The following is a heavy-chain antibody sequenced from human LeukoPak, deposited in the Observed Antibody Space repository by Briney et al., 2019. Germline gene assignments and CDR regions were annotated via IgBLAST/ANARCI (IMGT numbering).Heavy chain of an antibody. J-gene: IGHJ6*02. D-gene: IGHD2-2*01. V-gene: IGHV1-18*01. Sequence: ASVKVSCKASGYTFTSYGISWVRQAPGQGLEWMGWISAYNGNTNYAQKLQGRVTMTTDTSTSTAYMELRSLRSDDTAVYYCARRIVVVPAGTPYYYYGIDVWGQGTTVTVSS. CDR2: ISAYNGNT. CDR3: ARRIVVVPAGTPYYYYGIDV. CDR1: GYTFTSYG.